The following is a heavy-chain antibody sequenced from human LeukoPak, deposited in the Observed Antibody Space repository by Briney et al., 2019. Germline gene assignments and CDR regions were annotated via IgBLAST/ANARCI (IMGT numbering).Heavy chain of an antibody. V-gene: IGHV1-2*02. CDR3: ARGPYSSGWYEWFDP. CDR2: INPYSGGT. D-gene: IGHD6-19*01. J-gene: IGHJ5*02. CDR1: GYTFSDYF. Sequence: ASVKVSCKASGYTFSDYFLHWLRQAPGQGLEWMGWINPYSGGTNYAQKFQGRVTMTRDTSISTAYMELSSLRSEDTAVYYCARGPYSSGWYEWFDPWGQGTLVTVSS.